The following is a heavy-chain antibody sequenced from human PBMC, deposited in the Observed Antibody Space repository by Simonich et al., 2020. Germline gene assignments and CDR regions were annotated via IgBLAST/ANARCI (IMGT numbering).Heavy chain of an antibody. CDR2: ISAYNGNT. J-gene: IGHJ3*02. V-gene: IGHV1-18*01. CDR3: ARSTTGTTAFDI. CDR1: GSTFTSYG. D-gene: IGHD1-1*01. Sequence: QVQLVQSGAEVKKPGASVKVSCKASGSTFTSYGISWVRQAPGQGLEWMGGISAYNGNTNYAQTHQGRATITTDTSTSTAYMELRSLRSDDTAVYYCARSTTGTTAFDIWGQGTMVTVSS.